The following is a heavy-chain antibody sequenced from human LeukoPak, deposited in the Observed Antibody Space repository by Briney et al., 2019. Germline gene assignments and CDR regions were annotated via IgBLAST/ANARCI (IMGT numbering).Heavy chain of an antibody. CDR2: ISYDVSYK. Sequence: GRSLRLSCAASGFTFSGYGMHWVRQAPGKGLEWVAVISYDVSYKYYADSVKGRFTISRDNSKNTLYLQMNSLRAEDTAVYYCARAPPGYCSGGSCSRPLDYWGQGTLVTVSS. V-gene: IGHV3-30*03. J-gene: IGHJ4*02. CDR1: GFTFSGYG. CDR3: ARAPPGYCSGGSCSRPLDY. D-gene: IGHD2-15*01.